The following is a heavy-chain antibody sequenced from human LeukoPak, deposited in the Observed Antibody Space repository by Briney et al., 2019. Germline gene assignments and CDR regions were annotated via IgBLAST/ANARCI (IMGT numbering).Heavy chain of an antibody. CDR1: GGSISSYY. D-gene: IGHD1-26*01. J-gene: IGHJ4*02. CDR3: ASKPQLSGSFPFDY. V-gene: IGHV4-59*08. CDR2: IYYSGST. Sequence: PSETLSLTCTVSGGSISSYYWSWIRQPPGRGLEWIGYIYYSGSTNYNPSLKSRVTISVDTSKNQFSLKLSSVTAADTAVYYCASKPQLSGSFPFDYWGQGTLVTVSS.